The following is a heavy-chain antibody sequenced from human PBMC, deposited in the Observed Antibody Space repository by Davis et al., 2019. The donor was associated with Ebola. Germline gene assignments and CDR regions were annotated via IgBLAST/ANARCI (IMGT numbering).Heavy chain of an antibody. CDR2: INSDGSST. V-gene: IGHV3-74*01. CDR3: ARDGAYMITYLYYFDY. D-gene: IGHD3-16*01. J-gene: IGHJ4*02. CDR1: GFTFSSYW. Sequence: HTGGSLRLSCAASGFTFSSYWMHWVRQAPGKGLVWVSRINSDGSSTSYADSVKGRFTISRDNAKNSLYLQMNSLKAEDTAVYYCARDGAYMITYLYYFDYWGQGTLVTVSS.